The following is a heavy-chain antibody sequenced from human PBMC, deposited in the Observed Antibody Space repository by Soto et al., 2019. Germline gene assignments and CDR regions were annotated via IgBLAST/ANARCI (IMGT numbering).Heavy chain of an antibody. Sequence: EMQLVESGGGLVKPGGSLRISCAASGFTFSNYWMHWVRQTPGKGLVWVSRISTDGSSNWYADSVKGRFTISRDSAKNTLYLQMSSLRAEDTAGYYCARGRRMFDYYFGMDVWGQGTTVAVSS. D-gene: IGHD3-10*02. CDR2: ISTDGSSN. CDR3: ARGRRMFDYYFGMDV. CDR1: GFTFSNYW. V-gene: IGHV3-74*01. J-gene: IGHJ6*02.